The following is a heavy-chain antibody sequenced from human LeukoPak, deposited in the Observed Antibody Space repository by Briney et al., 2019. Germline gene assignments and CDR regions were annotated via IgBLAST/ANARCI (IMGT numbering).Heavy chain of an antibody. CDR3: ARDRGGLRYFDWLSWFDP. V-gene: IGHV1-18*01. J-gene: IGHJ5*02. CDR2: ISAYNGNT. D-gene: IGHD3-9*01. CDR1: GYTFTSYG. Sequence: ASVKVSCKASGYTFTSYGISWVRQAPGQGLEWMGWISAYNGNTNYAQKLQGRVTMTTDTSTSTAYMELRSLRFDDTAVYYCARDRGGLRYFDWLSWFDPWGQGTLVTVSS.